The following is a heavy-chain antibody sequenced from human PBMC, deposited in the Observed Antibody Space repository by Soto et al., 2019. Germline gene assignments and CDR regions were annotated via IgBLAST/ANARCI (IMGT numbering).Heavy chain of an antibody. CDR3: ARDPYSSPYYYGMDV. CDR2: ISYDGSNK. CDR1: GFTFSSYA. Sequence: QVQLVEAGGGVVQPGGSLRLSCAASGFTFSSYAMHWVRQAPGKGLEWVAVISYDGSNKYYADSVKGRFTISRDKSKNTLYLQMNSLRAEDTTVYYCARDPYSSPYYYGMDVWGQGTTVTVSS. V-gene: IGHV3-30-3*01. D-gene: IGHD6-13*01. J-gene: IGHJ6*02.